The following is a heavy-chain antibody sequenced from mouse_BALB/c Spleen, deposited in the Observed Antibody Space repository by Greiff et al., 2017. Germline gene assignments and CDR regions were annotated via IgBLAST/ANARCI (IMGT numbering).Heavy chain of an antibody. V-gene: IGHV1-15*01. CDR2: IDPETGGT. J-gene: IGHJ3*01. CDR3: TRREPFAY. CDR1: GYTFTDYE. Sequence: QVHVKQSGAELVRPGASVTLSCKASGYTFTDYEMHWVKQTPVHGLEWIGAIDPETGGTAYNQKFKGKATLTADKSSSTAYMELRSLTSEDSAVYYCTRREPFAYWGQGTLVTVSA.